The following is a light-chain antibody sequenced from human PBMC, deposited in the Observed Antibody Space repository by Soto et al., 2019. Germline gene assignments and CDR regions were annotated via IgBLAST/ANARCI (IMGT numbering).Light chain of an antibody. J-gene: IGKJ1*01. Sequence: EIVMTQSPAALSVSPGETATLSCRASQSVSSNLAWYQRKPGQAPMLLIYGASTSATGIPARFSGSGSGTEFTLTISSLQSEDFAVYYCQQYNNWARTFSQGTKVELK. V-gene: IGKV3-15*01. CDR3: QQYNNWART. CDR2: GAS. CDR1: QSVSSN.